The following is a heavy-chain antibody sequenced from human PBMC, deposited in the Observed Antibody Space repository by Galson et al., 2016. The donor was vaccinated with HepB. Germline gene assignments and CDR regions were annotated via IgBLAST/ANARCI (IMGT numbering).Heavy chain of an antibody. V-gene: IGHV5-51*01. CDR1: GYRSTNYW. Sequence: QSGAEVKKPGESLKISCQAFGYRSTNYWIGWVRQMPGTGLEWLGLIYFGGFETRYSPSFQGRVIVSADRSINTACLQWGSLEASDTAIYYCAGATHGNTWFDYWGQGTQVTVSS. CDR3: AGATHGNTWFDY. J-gene: IGHJ4*02. CDR2: IYFGGFET. D-gene: IGHD4/OR15-4a*01.